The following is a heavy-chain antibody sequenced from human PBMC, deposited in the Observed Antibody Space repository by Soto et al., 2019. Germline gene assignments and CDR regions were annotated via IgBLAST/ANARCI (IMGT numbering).Heavy chain of an antibody. CDR3: ARALYGDFAAYYYAMDV. CDR1: GYCIGSAYF. J-gene: IGHJ6*02. D-gene: IGHD4-17*01. CDR2: IYHSGST. Sequence: XATLSLPCAVSGYCIGSAYFWCWIRQPPGKGLEWIGNIYHSGSTYYNPSLKSRVTISVDTSKNQFSLKLSSVTAADTAVYYCARALYGDFAAYYYAMDVWGQGTTVT. V-gene: IGHV4-38-2*01.